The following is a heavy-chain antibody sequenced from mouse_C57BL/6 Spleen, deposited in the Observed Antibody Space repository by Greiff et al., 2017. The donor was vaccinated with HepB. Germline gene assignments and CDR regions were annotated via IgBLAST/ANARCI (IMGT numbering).Heavy chain of an antibody. CDR3: ARKAVVRRYFDV. V-gene: IGHV1-50*01. Sequence: QVQLQQPGAELVKPGASVKLSCKASGYTFTSYWMQRVKQRPGQGLEWIGEIDPSDSYTNYNQKFKGKATLTVDTSSSTAYMQLSSLTSEDSAVYYCARKAVVRRYFDVWGTGTTVTVSS. J-gene: IGHJ1*03. CDR1: GYTFTSYW. CDR2: IDPSDSYT. D-gene: IGHD1-3*01.